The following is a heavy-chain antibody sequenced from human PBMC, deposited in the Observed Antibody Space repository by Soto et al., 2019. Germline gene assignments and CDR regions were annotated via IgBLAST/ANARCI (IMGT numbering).Heavy chain of an antibody. CDR2: ISYDGSNK. Sequence: QVQLVESGGGVVQPGRSLRLSCAASGFTFSSYGMHWVRQAPGKGLEWVAVISYDGSNKYYADSVKGRFTISRDNSKNTLYLQMNSLRAVDTAVYYCARAGGLLLDYWGQGTLVSVSS. D-gene: IGHD2-15*01. CDR3: ARAGGLLLDY. J-gene: IGHJ4*02. V-gene: IGHV3-30*03. CDR1: GFTFSSYG.